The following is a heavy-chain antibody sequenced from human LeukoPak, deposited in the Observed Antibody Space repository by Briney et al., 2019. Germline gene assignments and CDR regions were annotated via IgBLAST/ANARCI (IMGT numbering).Heavy chain of an antibody. CDR1: GYSFTRYW. J-gene: IGHJ4*02. D-gene: IGHD4-17*01. V-gene: IGHV5-51*01. CDR3: ARQSGDTFSN. Sequence: GVSLNISRLTSGYSFTRYWIGWVRQMPREGLEWVGLIYPGVPDTSYSPSFQGQVTIPANQSNISASLHWSSLKASDTAMYYGARQSGDTFSNRGQRTLVTVSP. CDR2: IYPGVPDT.